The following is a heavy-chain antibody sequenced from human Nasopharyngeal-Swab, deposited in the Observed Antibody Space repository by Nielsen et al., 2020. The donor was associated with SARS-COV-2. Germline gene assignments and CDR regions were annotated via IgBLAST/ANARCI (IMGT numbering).Heavy chain of an antibody. Sequence: GGSLRLSCAASGFTFNNYNFNWVRQAPGKGLEWVSSISSSSSYIYYADSVKGRSTISRDNAKNSPYLQMNSLRAEDTAVYYCARDGLDYDFWSAYFMDVWGQGTTVTVSS. CDR2: ISSSSSYI. CDR3: ARDGLDYDFWSAYFMDV. CDR1: GFTFNNYN. V-gene: IGHV3-21*01. D-gene: IGHD3-3*01. J-gene: IGHJ6*02.